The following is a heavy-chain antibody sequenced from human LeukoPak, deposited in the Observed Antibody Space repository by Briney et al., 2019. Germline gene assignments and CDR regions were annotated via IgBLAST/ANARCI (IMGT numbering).Heavy chain of an antibody. J-gene: IGHJ5*02. CDR3: AKHEVSDDFWSGYYTGWFDP. Sequence: GGSLRLSCAASGFTFSSYGMHWVRQAPGKGLEWVAFIRYDGSNKYYADSVKGRFTISRDNSKNTLYLQMNSLRAEDTAVYYYAKHEVSDDFWSGYYTGWFDPWGQGTLVTVSS. D-gene: IGHD3-3*01. V-gene: IGHV3-30*02. CDR1: GFTFSSYG. CDR2: IRYDGSNK.